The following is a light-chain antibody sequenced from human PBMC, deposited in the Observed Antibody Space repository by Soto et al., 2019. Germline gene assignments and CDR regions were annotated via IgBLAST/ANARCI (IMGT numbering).Light chain of an antibody. CDR3: GTWDSSLSVGV. CDR2: DND. Sequence: QSVVTQPPSVSAAPGQKVSISCSGSSSNIGRNSVCWYQQFPGTAPKLLIYDNDKRPSGIPDRFSGSQSGTSATLGITGLQTGDDADYYCGTWDSSLSVGVFGGGTKVTVL. J-gene: IGLJ2*01. V-gene: IGLV1-51*01. CDR1: SSNIGRNS.